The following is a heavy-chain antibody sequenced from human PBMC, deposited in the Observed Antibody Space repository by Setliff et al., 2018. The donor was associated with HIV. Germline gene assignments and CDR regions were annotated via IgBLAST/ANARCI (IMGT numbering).Heavy chain of an antibody. V-gene: IGHV4-4*02. D-gene: IGHD2-2*02. CDR2: IFHDGTV. CDR1: GFSIKNDNW. CDR3: AKTNIPMPRSGTRLES. Sequence: SLTCVVSGFSIKNDNWWNWVRQTPGKGLEWIGQIFHDGTVTYKPSLESRVTILMDILKNQISLNVTSVTAADTATYYCAKTNIPMPRSGTRLESWGPGRLVTVS. J-gene: IGHJ4*02.